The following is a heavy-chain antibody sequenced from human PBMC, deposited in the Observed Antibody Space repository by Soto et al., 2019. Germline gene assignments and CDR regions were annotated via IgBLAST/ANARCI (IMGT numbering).Heavy chain of an antibody. CDR2: IHYSGST. CDR1: GGSINNYY. J-gene: IGHJ5*02. D-gene: IGHD2-2*01. V-gene: IGHV4-59*01. Sequence: PSETLSLTCTVSGGSINNYYWSWIRQPPGKGLEWIGYIHYSGSTNYNPSLKSRVTISLDTSKNQFSLKLSSVTAADTAVYYCARDRRRSSSTHWPEWFDPWGQGTLVTVSS. CDR3: ARDRRRSSSTHWPEWFDP.